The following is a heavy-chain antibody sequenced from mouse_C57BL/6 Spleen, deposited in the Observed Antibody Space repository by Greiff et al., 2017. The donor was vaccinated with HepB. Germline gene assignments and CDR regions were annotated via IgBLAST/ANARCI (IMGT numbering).Heavy chain of an antibody. V-gene: IGHV1-61*01. CDR1: GYTFTSYW. CDR3: AGTVARGAMDY. D-gene: IGHD1-1*01. Sequence: QVQLQQPGAELVRPGSSVKLSCKASGYTFTSYWMDWVKQRPGQGLEWIGNIYPSDSETHYNQKFKDKATLTVDKSSSTAYMQLSSLTSEDSAVYYCAGTVARGAMDYWGQGTSVTVSS. CDR2: IYPSDSET. J-gene: IGHJ4*01.